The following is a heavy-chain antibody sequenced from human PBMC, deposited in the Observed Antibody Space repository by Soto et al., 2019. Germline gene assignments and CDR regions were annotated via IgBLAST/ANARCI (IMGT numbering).Heavy chain of an antibody. CDR3: TSTSGPYYDFWSGYYRPLDYYGMDV. CDR1: GFTFSGSA. CDR2: IRSKANSYAT. D-gene: IGHD3-3*01. V-gene: IGHV3-73*01. Sequence: LRLSCAVSGFTFSGSAMHWVRQASGKGLEWVGRIRSKANSYATAYAASVKGRFTISRDDSKNTAYLQMNSLKTEDTAVYYCTSTSGPYYDFWSGYYRPLDYYGMDVWGQGTTVTVSS. J-gene: IGHJ6*02.